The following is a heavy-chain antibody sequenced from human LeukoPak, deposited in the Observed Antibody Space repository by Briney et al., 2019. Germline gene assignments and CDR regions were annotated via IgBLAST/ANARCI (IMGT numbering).Heavy chain of an antibody. CDR3: ARGFIVVPAAIAYWFDP. CDR2: INHSGST. J-gene: IGHJ5*02. V-gene: IGHV4-34*01. Sequence: SETLSLTCAVYGGSFSGYYWSWIRQPPGKGLEWIGEINHSGSTNYNPSLKSRVTISVDTSKNQFSLKLSSVTAADTAVYYCARGFIVVPAAIAYWFDPWGQGTLVTVSS. CDR1: GGSFSGYY. D-gene: IGHD2-2*01.